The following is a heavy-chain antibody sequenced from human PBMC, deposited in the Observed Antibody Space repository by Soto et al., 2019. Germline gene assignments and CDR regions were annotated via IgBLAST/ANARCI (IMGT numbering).Heavy chain of an antibody. J-gene: IGHJ5*02. CDR2: IYSSGST. Sequence: SETMSLTWPVSWATISNLYSFWSWIRQPPGKGLEWIAYIYSSGSTYYNPSLKRRVAISIDTSKNQFSLNLSSLTAADTAVYYCASLNLSFDPWGQGTLVTVSS. V-gene: IGHV4-30-4*01. CDR1: WATISNLYSF. CDR3: ASLNLSFDP.